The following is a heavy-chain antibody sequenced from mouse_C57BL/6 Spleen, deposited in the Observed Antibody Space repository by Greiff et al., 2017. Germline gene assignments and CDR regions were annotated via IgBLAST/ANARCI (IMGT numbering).Heavy chain of an antibody. D-gene: IGHD3-2*02. V-gene: IGHV1-9*01. J-gene: IGHJ3*01. CDR2: ILPGSGST. Sequence: VKLMESGAELMKPGASVKLSCKATGYAFTGSWIEWVKQRPGHGLEWIGEILPGSGSTNYNEKFKGKATFTADTSSNTAYMQHSSLTTEDSAIYYCAATAQATSFAYWGQGTLVTVSA. CDR1: GYAFTGSW. CDR3: AATAQATSFAY.